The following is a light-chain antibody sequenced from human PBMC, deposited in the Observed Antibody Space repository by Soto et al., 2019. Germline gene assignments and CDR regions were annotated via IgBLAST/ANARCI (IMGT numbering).Light chain of an antibody. J-gene: IGKJ1*01. Sequence: IQMTQSPSTLSASVGDRVTITCRAGQSISSWLAWYQQKPGKAPKLLIYKASTLKSGVPSRFSGSGSGTDFTLTISSLQPDDFATYYCQQYSSYSTFGQGTKVDI. V-gene: IGKV1-5*03. CDR1: QSISSW. CDR3: QQYSSYST. CDR2: KAS.